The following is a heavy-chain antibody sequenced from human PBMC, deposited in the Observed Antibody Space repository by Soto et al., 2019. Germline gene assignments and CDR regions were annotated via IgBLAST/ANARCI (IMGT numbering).Heavy chain of an antibody. Sequence: EVQLVESGGGLVQSGGSLTLSCAASGFSFSIHAMHWVRQAPGKGLEYVSGIGTKGGSAHYADSVKGRITISRDDSKNTLYLQLDSLRAEDMAVYFCASAGAIHSFDIWGQGTMVTVSS. D-gene: IGHD2-21*01. V-gene: IGHV3-64*07. CDR3: ASAGAIHSFDI. CDR2: IGTKGGSA. J-gene: IGHJ3*02. CDR1: GFSFSIHA.